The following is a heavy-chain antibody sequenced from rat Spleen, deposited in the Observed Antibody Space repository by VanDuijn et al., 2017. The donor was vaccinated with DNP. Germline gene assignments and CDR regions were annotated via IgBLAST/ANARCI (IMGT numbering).Heavy chain of an antibody. CDR1: GYSITSNY. CDR3: IRRTGVTGARDA. CDR2: ISYSGST. Sequence: EVQLQESGPGLVKPSQSLSLTCSVTGYSITSNYWGWIRKFPGNKMEWIGHISYSGSTSYNPSLKSRISITRDTSKNQFFLKLNSVSTEDTATDDCIRRTGVTGARDAWGQGAAVAVSS. V-gene: IGHV3-1*01. J-gene: IGHJ4*01. D-gene: IGHD1-1*01.